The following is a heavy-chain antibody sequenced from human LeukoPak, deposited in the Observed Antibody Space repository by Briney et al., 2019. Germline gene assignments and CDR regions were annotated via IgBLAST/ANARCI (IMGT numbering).Heavy chain of an antibody. Sequence: SETLSLTCTVSVGSISSYYWSWIRQPAGKGLEWIGRIYTSGSTNYNPSLKSRVTMSVDTSKNQFSLKLSSVTAADTAVYYCARDQDCTNGVCYFIWGQGTLVTVSS. V-gene: IGHV4-4*07. CDR3: ARDQDCTNGVCYFI. CDR2: IYTSGST. CDR1: VGSISSYY. D-gene: IGHD2-8*01. J-gene: IGHJ4*02.